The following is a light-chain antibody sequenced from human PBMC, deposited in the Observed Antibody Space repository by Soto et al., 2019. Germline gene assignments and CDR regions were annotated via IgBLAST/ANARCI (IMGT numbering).Light chain of an antibody. CDR1: QPVSSSY. CDR2: AAS. Sequence: EIVLTQSPGTLSLSPGERATLSCRASQPVSSSYLAWYQQKPGQAPRLLIFAASSRATGIPDRFRGSVSGTDFTLTISSLEPEDFAVYSCQQYGSSPYTFGQGTNLEIK. CDR3: QQYGSSPYT. J-gene: IGKJ2*01. V-gene: IGKV3-20*01.